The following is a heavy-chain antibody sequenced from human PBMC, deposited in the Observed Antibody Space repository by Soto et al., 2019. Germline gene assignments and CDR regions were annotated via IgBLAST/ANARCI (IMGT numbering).Heavy chain of an antibody. D-gene: IGHD5-12*01. V-gene: IGHV1-69*04. CDR3: ATDDYITGY. Sequence: ASVKVSCTASVGTLSSYTISWVRQAPGQGLEWMGRIIPILGIANYAQKFQGRVTITADKSTSTAYMELSSLRSEDTAVYYCATDDYITGYWGQGTLVTVSS. CDR2: IIPILGIA. J-gene: IGHJ4*02. CDR1: VGTLSSYT.